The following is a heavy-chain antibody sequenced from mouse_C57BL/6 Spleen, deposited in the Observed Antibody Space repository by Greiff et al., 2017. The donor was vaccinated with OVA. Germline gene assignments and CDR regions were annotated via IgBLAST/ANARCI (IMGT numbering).Heavy chain of an antibody. CDR2: IYPRSGNT. V-gene: IGHV1-81*01. Sequence: VQLQQSGAELARPGASVKLSCKASGYTFTSYGISWVKQRTGQGLEWIGEIYPRSGNTYYNEKFKGKAILTADKSSSTAYMELRSLTSEDSAVYYCTRRGYYGSSYDYWGQGTTLTVSS. D-gene: IGHD1-1*01. CDR1: GYTFTSYG. CDR3: TRRGYYGSSYDY. J-gene: IGHJ2*01.